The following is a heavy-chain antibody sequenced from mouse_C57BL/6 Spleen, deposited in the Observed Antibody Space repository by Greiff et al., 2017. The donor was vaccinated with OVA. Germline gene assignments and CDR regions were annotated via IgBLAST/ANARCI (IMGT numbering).Heavy chain of an antibody. J-gene: IGHJ1*03. CDR2: IWWDDDK. V-gene: IGHV8-8*01. CDR3: ARRARDYYDYDGWYFDV. D-gene: IGHD2-4*01. CDR1: GFSLSTFGMG. Sequence: QVQLKVSGPGILQPSQTLSLTCSFSGFSLSTFGMGVGWIRQPSGKGLEWLAHIWWDDDKDYNPALKSRLTISKDTSKNQVFLKIANVDTADTATYYCARRARDYYDYDGWYFDVWGTGTTVTVSS.